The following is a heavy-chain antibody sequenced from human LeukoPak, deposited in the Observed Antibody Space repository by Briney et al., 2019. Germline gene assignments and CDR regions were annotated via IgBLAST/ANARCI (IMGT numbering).Heavy chain of an antibody. CDR1: GYTLTELS. CDR3: ARDYYTRTHYYDSSGPFDY. D-gene: IGHD3-22*01. J-gene: IGHJ4*02. V-gene: IGHV1-24*01. Sequence: ASVKVSCKVSGYTLTELSMHWVRQAPGKGLEWMGGFDPEDGETIYAQKFQGRVTITEDTSTDTAYMELSSLRSEDTAVYYRARDYYTRTHYYDSSGPFDYWGQGTLVTVSS. CDR2: FDPEDGET.